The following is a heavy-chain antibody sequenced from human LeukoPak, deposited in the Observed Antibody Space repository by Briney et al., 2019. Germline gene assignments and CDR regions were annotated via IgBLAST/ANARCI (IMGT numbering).Heavy chain of an antibody. D-gene: IGHD2-15*01. CDR2: IYYSGST. CDR3: ARGGCSGGSCYYRGGFDP. V-gene: IGHV4-31*02. Sequence: SETLSLTWTVSGGSISSGGYYWSWIRQLPGKGLEWIGYIYYSGSTYYNPSLKSRVTISVDTSKNQFSLKLSSVTAADTAVYYCARGGCSGGSCYYRGGFDPWGQGTLVTVSS. CDR1: GGSISSGGYY. J-gene: IGHJ5*02.